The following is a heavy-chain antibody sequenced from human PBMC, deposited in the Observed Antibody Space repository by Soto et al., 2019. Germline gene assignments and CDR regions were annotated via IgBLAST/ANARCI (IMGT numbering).Heavy chain of an antibody. V-gene: IGHV3-74*01. J-gene: IGHJ4*02. CDR1: GFTFSSYW. Sequence: EVQLVESGGGLVQPGGSLRLSCAASGFTFSSYWIHWVRQAPGKGLVWVSRTNSDGSSTSYADSVKGRFTISRDNAKNTLYLQMNSLRAEDTAVYYCVRTSLVVAAATREDYWGQGTLVTVSS. D-gene: IGHD2-15*01. CDR2: TNSDGSST. CDR3: VRTSLVVAAATREDY.